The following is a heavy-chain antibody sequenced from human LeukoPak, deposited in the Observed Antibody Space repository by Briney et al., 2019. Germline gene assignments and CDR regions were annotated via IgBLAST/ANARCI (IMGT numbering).Heavy chain of an antibody. V-gene: IGHV3-74*01. Sequence: GGSLRLSCATSGLTFRTTWMHWVRQAPGKGLMWVSRMNGEGTTIDYADSVKGRFTGSRYYAKNTLFLQMNHLPTEDTALYCCATPRNFRFQYFGQ. D-gene: IGHD1-7*01. J-gene: IGHJ1*01. CDR3: ATPRNFRFQY. CDR2: MNGEGTTI. CDR1: GLTFRTTW.